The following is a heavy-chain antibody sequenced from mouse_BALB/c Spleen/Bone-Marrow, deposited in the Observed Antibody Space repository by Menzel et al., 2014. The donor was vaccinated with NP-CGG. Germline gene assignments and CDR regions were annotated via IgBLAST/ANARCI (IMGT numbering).Heavy chain of an antibody. V-gene: IGHV1-5*01. CDR3: TTLARNNFDY. J-gene: IGHJ2*01. Sequence: EVKLVESGTVLARPGAAVKMSCKASGYTFSNYWMHWVKQRPGQGLEWIGTIYPGNSDTTYSQNFKGKAKLTAVTSTSTAYMELSSLTNEDSAVYYCTTLARNNFDYWGQGTTLTVSS. D-gene: IGHD3-1*01. CDR1: GYTFSNYW. CDR2: IYPGNSDT.